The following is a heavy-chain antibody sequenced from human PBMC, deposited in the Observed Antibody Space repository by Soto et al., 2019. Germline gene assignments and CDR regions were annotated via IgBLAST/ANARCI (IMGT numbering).Heavy chain of an antibody. J-gene: IGHJ5*02. CDR2: ISAYNGNT. Sequence: ASVKVSCKASGYTFTSYGISWVRQAPGQGLEWMGWISAYNGNTNYAQKLQGRVTMTTDTSTSTAYMELRSLRSDDTAVYYCARVAHMAAGSSGRYCWFDPWGQGTLVTVSS. V-gene: IGHV1-18*01. CDR3: ARVAHMAAGSSGRYCWFDP. D-gene: IGHD6-19*01. CDR1: GYTFTSYG.